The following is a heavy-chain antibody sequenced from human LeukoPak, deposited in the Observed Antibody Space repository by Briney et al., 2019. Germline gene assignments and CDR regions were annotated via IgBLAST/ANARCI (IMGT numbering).Heavy chain of an antibody. CDR1: GYTFTSYA. J-gene: IGHJ4*02. V-gene: IGHV7-4-1*02. Sequence: ATVKVSCKASGYTFTSYAMNWVRQAPGQGLEWMGWINTNTGNPTYAQGFTGRFVFSLDTSVSTAYLQISSLKAEDTAVYYCASDAPPTYYYYSSGYFPYWGQGTLVTGPS. CDR2: INTNTGNP. D-gene: IGHD3-22*01. CDR3: ASDAPPTYYYYSSGYFPY.